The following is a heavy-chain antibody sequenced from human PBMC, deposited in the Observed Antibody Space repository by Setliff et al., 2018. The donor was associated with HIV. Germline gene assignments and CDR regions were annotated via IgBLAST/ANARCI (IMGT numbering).Heavy chain of an antibody. Sequence: SVKVSCKASGGTFSSYAISWVRQAPGQGLEWMGGIIPVLGIANYAQKFQGRVTITADKSTSTAYMELSSLRSEDTAVYYCARGRELRYFDWPSSGDYWGQGTLVT. CDR1: GGTFSSYA. J-gene: IGHJ4*02. V-gene: IGHV1-69*10. CDR2: IIPVLGIA. D-gene: IGHD3-9*01. CDR3: ARGRELRYFDWPSSGDY.